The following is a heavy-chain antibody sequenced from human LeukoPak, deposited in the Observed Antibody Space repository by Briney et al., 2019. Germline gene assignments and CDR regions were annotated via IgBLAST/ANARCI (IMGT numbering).Heavy chain of an antibody. CDR1: GFTFFSYD. J-gene: IGHJ4*02. D-gene: IGHD5-24*01. CDR3: ARGDGYNFFDS. Sequence: GGSLRLSCAASGFTFFSYDMYWVRQAPGKGLEWVSYISSSATTKYYADSVKGRFTISRDDAKSSLYLQMNSLRAEDTAVYYCARGDGYNFFDSWGQGTLVTVSS. CDR2: ISSSATTK. V-gene: IGHV3-48*03.